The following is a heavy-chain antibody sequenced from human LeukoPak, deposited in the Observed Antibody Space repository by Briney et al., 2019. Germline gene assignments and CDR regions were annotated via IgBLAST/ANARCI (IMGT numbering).Heavy chain of an antibody. D-gene: IGHD3-22*01. Sequence: VASVRVSCKASGYTFTAYYIHWVRQAPGQGLEWVGWFNPNSGGTNYAQEFQGRVTMTRDTSISTAYMELSRLRSDDTAVYYCAREYYFDNSGYYGVGDYWGQGTLVTVSS. CDR1: GYTFTAYY. CDR3: AREYYFDNSGYYGVGDY. CDR2: FNPNSGGT. V-gene: IGHV1-2*02. J-gene: IGHJ4*02.